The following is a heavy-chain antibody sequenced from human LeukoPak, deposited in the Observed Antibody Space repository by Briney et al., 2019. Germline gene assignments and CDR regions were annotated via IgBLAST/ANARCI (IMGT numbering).Heavy chain of an antibody. Sequence: GGSLRLSCAASGFTFSSYWMSWVRQAPGKGLEWVANIKQDGSEKYFVDSVKGRFTISRDNAKNSLYLQMNSLRAEDTAVYYCAKDNGYYDSSGSFYYWGQGTLVTVSS. CDR1: GFTFSSYW. CDR3: AKDNGYYDSSGSFYY. CDR2: IKQDGSEK. D-gene: IGHD3-22*01. J-gene: IGHJ4*02. V-gene: IGHV3-7*01.